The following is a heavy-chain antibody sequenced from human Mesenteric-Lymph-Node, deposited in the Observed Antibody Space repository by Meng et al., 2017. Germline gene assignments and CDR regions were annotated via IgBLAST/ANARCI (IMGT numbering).Heavy chain of an antibody. D-gene: IGHD6-19*01. CDR2: IYHSGST. V-gene: IGHV4-38-2*02. J-gene: IGHJ4*02. Sequence: SETLSLTCTVSGYSISSGYYWGWIRQPPGKGLEWIGSIYHSGSTYYNPSLKSRVTISVDTSKNQFSLKLSSVTAADTAVYDCGTSQWLEPYYFDYWGQGTLVTVSS. CDR1: GYSISSGYY. CDR3: GTSQWLEPYYFDY.